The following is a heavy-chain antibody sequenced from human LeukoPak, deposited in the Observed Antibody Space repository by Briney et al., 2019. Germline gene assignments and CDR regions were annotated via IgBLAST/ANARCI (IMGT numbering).Heavy chain of an antibody. Sequence: GASVKVSCKASGYTFTSYGISWVRQAPGQGLEWMGWISAYNGNTNYAQKLQGRVTMTTDTSTSTAYMELRSLRSDDTAVYYCARGPYCSGRSCYSVDYWGQGTLVTVSS. CDR3: ARGPYCSGRSCYSVDY. D-gene: IGHD2-15*01. CDR1: GYTFTSYG. CDR2: ISAYNGNT. V-gene: IGHV1-18*01. J-gene: IGHJ4*02.